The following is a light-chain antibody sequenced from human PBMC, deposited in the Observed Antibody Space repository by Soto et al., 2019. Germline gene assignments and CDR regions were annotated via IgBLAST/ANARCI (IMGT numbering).Light chain of an antibody. CDR3: QQLFDSPIT. CDR1: QVISTS. V-gene: IGKV1-9*01. J-gene: IGKJ5*01. CDR2: AAS. Sequence: IQLTQSPSSLSPSIGESVTITCRASQVISTSLAWYQVKPGKAPKLLTYAASTLESGVPSRFSATVSGTEFSLTITSLQPEDFATYYCQQLFDSPITFGQGTRLEIK.